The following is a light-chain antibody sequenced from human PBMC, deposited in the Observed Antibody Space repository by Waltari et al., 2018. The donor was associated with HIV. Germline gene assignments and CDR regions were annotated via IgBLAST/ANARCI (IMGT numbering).Light chain of an antibody. V-gene: IGLV2-23*01. J-gene: IGLJ3*02. CDR2: EGT. Sequence: ARPQPPPVLGPPGHSISISCPGTSSMFGSCRFVPWYHQHPAKAPNRLIYEGTKRPSGVSNRFSASKSGNTASLTISGLQAEDEADYYCCSCATPNTRVFGGGTKLTVL. CDR3: CSCATPNTRV. CDR1: SSMFGSCRF.